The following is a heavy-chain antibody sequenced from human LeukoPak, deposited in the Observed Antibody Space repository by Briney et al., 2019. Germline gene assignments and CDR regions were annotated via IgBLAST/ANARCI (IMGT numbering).Heavy chain of an antibody. CDR1: GFTFSDYA. CDR3: ARCLRPPLYLRETITFGGIVVS. D-gene: IGHD3-16*02. V-gene: IGHV3-30*04. Sequence: PGGSLRLSCGVSGFTFSDYAMHGVRQTPGKGLEWVAVLSYDGTTENYADSVKGRFTISRDNSQNTLFLQMSSLRGDDTAVYYCARCLRPPLYLRETITFGGIVVSCGQGTLVTVSS. CDR2: LSYDGTTE. J-gene: IGHJ5*02.